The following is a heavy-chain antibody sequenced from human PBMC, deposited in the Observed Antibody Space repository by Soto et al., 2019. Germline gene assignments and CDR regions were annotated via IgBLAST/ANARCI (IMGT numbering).Heavy chain of an antibody. J-gene: IGHJ6*02. V-gene: IGHV4-31*03. Sequence: QVQLQESGPGLVKPSQTLSLTCTVSGVSISRGGYYWSWIRQHPGKGLEWIGYIYYTGSTYDNPSLKSRVTISVDTSKNQFSLKLSSVTAADTAVYYCAKVYERTDYDFSSAHYAMDVWGQGTTVSVSS. CDR1: GVSISRGGYY. D-gene: IGHD3-3*01. CDR2: IYYTGST. CDR3: AKVYERTDYDFSSAHYAMDV.